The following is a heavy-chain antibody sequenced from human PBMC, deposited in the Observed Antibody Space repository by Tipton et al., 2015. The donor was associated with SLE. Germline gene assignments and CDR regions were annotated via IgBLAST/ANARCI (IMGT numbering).Heavy chain of an antibody. D-gene: IGHD2-2*01. Sequence: LRLSCTVSGGSISSYYWSWIRQPPGKGLEWIGYIYYSGSTYYNPSLKSRVTISVDTSKNQFSLKLSSVTAADTAVYYCARVKGYCSSTSCLGWYFDYWGQGTLVTVSS. CDR3: ARVKGYCSSTSCLGWYFDY. CDR1: GGSISSYY. V-gene: IGHV4-59*08. CDR2: IYYSGST. J-gene: IGHJ4*02.